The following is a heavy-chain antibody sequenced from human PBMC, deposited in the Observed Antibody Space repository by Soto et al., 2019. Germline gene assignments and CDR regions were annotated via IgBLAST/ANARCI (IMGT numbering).Heavy chain of an antibody. CDR1: GYSFSTYW. V-gene: IGHV5-10-1*01. Sequence: GESLKICWXASGYSFSTYWISWVRQMPGKGLEWMGKIVPSDSYTDYGPSLQGHVTISADKSIDTAYLQCSSLKASDTAIYYCARHIMSKFYSYVSGSYRKDAPYGMDVWGQGTTVTVSS. D-gene: IGHD3-10*01. CDR3: ARHIMSKFYSYVSGSYRKDAPYGMDV. J-gene: IGHJ6*02. CDR2: IVPSDSYT.